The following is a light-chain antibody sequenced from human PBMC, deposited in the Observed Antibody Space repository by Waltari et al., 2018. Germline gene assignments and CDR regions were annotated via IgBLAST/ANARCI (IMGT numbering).Light chain of an antibody. CDR2: FTD. CDR3: ASWDASLNGWV. V-gene: IGLV1-44*01. J-gene: IGLJ3*02. CDR1: PSNIRSNS. Sequence: QSALTQPPSASGTPGHRVTISCSGGPSNIRSNSVHWFQHLPGTAPRLFIYFTDQRPSGVPGRFSGSKSGTSASLAISGLQSGDEADYYCASWDASLNGWVFGGGTKLTVL.